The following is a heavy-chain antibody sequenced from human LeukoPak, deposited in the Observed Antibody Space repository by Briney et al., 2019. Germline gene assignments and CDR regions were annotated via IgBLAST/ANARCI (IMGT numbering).Heavy chain of an antibody. CDR3: ARATSNYYGSGSNGMDV. Sequence: PGGPLRLSCAASGFTFSSYGMHWVRQAPGKGLEWVAVIWYDGSNKYYADSVKGRFTISRDNSKNTLYLQMNSLRAEDTAVYYCARATSNYYGSGSNGMDVWGQGTTVTVSS. V-gene: IGHV3-33*01. CDR2: IWYDGSNK. J-gene: IGHJ6*02. D-gene: IGHD3-10*01. CDR1: GFTFSSYG.